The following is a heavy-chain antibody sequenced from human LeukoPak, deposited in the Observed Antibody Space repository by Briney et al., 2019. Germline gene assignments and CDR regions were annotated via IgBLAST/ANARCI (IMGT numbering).Heavy chain of an antibody. Sequence: SETLSLTCTVSGGSISIYYWSRIRQPPGKGLEWIGYIYYTGSTYYNPSLKSRVTMAVDTSKNQFSLKLISVTAADTAVYYCAIFITATTREGSWGQGTLVTVSS. V-gene: IGHV4-59*08. J-gene: IGHJ5*02. CDR3: AIFITATTREGS. CDR2: IYYTGST. D-gene: IGHD1-20*01. CDR1: GGSISIYY.